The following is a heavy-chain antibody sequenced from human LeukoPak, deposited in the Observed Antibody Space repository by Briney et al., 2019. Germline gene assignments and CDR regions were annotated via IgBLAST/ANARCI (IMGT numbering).Heavy chain of an antibody. J-gene: IGHJ4*02. CDR1: GGSISTHY. V-gene: IGHV4-59*11. CDR2: VYYSGDS. Sequence: PSETLSLTCTVSGGSISTHYWSWIRQSPGKGLEWIGYVYYSGDSKYHSSLNSRVTISVDTSKNQFSLKLASVTNADTAVHYCARDGHTYGYFDYWGQGTPVTDSS. CDR3: ARDGHTYGYFDY. D-gene: IGHD5-18*01.